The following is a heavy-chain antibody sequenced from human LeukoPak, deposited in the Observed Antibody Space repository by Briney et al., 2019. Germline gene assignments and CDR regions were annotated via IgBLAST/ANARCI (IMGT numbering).Heavy chain of an antibody. D-gene: IGHD6-13*01. CDR1: GFTFSSYA. CDR3: AKDLLQQLAFDY. V-gene: IGHV3-23*01. CDR2: ISGSGGST. J-gene: IGHJ4*02. Sequence: GSLRLSCAASGFTFSSYAMSWVCQAPGKGLEWVSAISGSGGSTYYADSVKGRFTISRDNSKNTLYLQMNSLRAEDTAVYYCAKDLLQQLAFDYWGQGTMVTVSS.